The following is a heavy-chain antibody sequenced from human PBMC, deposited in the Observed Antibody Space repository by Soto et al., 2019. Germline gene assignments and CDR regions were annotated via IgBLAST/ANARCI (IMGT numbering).Heavy chain of an antibody. CDR1: GFPFGSYT. V-gene: IGHV3-21*01. CDR2: ISSGSAYI. CDR3: ARDYRPASTSSFDH. Sequence: GGSLRLSFTASGFPFGSYTMNAVRPASGKGLEWVSSISSGSAYISYSDSVKGRFTISRDNAKNSLFLQMNSLRAEDTAVYYCARDYRPASTSSFDHWGQGTLVPVS. J-gene: IGHJ4*02. D-gene: IGHD2-2*01.